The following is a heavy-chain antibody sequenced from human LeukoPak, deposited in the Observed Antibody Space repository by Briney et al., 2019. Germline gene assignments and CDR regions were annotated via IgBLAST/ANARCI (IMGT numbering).Heavy chain of an antibody. V-gene: IGHV3-53*01. CDR1: GFTVSSNY. CDR3: ARDLGYGDVAFDI. D-gene: IGHD4-17*01. CDR2: IYSGGST. J-gene: IGHJ3*02. Sequence: GGSLRLSCAASGFTVSSNYMSWVRQAPGKGLEWVSVIYSGGSTYYADSVKGRFTISRDNSKNTQYLQMNSLRAEDTAVYYCARDLGYGDVAFDIWGQGTMVTVSS.